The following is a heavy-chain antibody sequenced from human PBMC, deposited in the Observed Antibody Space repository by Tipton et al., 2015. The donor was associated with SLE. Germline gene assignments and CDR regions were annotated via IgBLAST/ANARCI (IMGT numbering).Heavy chain of an antibody. Sequence: QSGPEVKKPGASVKVSCKASGYTFTGYYMHWVRQAPGQGLEWMGWINPNSGGTNYAQKFQGRVTMTRDTSISTAYMELSRLRSDDTAVYYCARDPDIVVVPAALGYFQHWGQGTLVTVSS. CDR3: ARDPDIVVVPAALGYFQH. D-gene: IGHD2-2*01. CDR2: INPNSGGT. V-gene: IGHV1-2*02. CDR1: GYTFTGYY. J-gene: IGHJ1*01.